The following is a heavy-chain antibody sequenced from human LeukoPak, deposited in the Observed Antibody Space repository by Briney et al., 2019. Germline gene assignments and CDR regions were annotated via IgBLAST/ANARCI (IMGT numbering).Heavy chain of an antibody. CDR3: ARSGSYHYYYYYGMDV. CDR1: GYTFTSYG. Sequence: ASVKVSCKASGYTFTSYGISWVRQAPGQGLEWMGWINPNSGGTNYAQKFQGWVTMTRDTSISTAYMELSRLRSDDTAVYCCARSGSYHYYYYYGMDVWGQGTTVTVSS. J-gene: IGHJ6*02. CDR2: INPNSGGT. V-gene: IGHV1-2*04. D-gene: IGHD1-26*01.